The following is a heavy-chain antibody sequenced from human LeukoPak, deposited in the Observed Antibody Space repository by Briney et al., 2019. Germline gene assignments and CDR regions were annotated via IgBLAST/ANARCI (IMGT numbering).Heavy chain of an antibody. CDR2: ISWNSGSI. V-gene: IGHV3-9*01. CDR1: GFTFDDYA. Sequence: GGSLRLSCAASGFTFDDYAMHWVRQAPGKGLEWVSGISWNSGSIGYADSVKGRFTISRDNSKNTLYLQMNSLRAEDTAVYYCAKGADSYGSFDYWGQGTLVTVSS. D-gene: IGHD5-18*01. J-gene: IGHJ4*02. CDR3: AKGADSYGSFDY.